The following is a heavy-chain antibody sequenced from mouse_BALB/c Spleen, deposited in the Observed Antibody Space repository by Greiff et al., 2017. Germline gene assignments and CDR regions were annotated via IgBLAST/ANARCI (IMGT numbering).Heavy chain of an antibody. CDR2: INPNNGGT. V-gene: IGHV1-18*01. CDR1: GYTFTDYN. J-gene: IGHJ3*01. CDR3: ARRGYRYDVAWFAY. D-gene: IGHD2-14*01. Sequence: EVQLQQSGPELVKPGASVKIPCKASGYTFTDYNMDWVKQSHGKSLEWIGDINPNNGGTIYNQKFKGKATLTVDKSSSTAYMELRSLTSEDTAVYYCARRGYRYDVAWFAYWGQGTLVTVSA.